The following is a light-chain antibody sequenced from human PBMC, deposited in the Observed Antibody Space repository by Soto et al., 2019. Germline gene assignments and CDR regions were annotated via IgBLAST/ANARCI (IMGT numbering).Light chain of an antibody. V-gene: IGKV1-5*01. Sequence: SQSASTLSACVGDRVTITCRASQSISSWLAWYQQKPGKAPKLLIYDASSLESGVPSRFSGSGSGTEFTLTISSLQPDDFATYYCQQYNSFPLTFGGGTK. CDR3: QQYNSFPLT. CDR1: QSISSW. CDR2: DAS. J-gene: IGKJ4*01.